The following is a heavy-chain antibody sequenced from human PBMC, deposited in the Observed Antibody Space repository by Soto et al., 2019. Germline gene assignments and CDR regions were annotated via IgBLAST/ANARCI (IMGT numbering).Heavy chain of an antibody. V-gene: IGHV4-34*01. J-gene: IGHJ4*02. D-gene: IGHD7-27*01. Sequence: QVQLQQWGAGLLKPSETLSLTCAVYGGSFSGYYWNWIRQPPGKGLEWIGEINHSGSTNYNPSLKSRVTISVDTSKTQFSLKLSSVTAADTAVYYCARGWGTIFAYWGQGTLVTVSS. CDR3: ARGWGTIFAY. CDR1: GGSFSGYY. CDR2: INHSGST.